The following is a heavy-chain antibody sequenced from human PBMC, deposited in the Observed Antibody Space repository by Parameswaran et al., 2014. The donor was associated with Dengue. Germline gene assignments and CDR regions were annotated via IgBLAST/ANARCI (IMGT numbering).Heavy chain of an antibody. V-gene: IGHV1-2*02. Sequence: WVRQAPGQGLEWMGWINPNSGGTNYAQKFQGRVTMTRDTSISTAYMELSRLRSDDTAVYYCARDAYPYYDFWSGYYSAWGQGTLVTVSS. D-gene: IGHD3-3*01. CDR2: INPNSGGT. J-gene: IGHJ5*02. CDR3: ARDAYPYYDFWSGYYSA.